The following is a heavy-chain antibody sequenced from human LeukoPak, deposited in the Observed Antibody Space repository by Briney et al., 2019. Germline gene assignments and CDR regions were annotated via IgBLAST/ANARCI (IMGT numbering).Heavy chain of an antibody. D-gene: IGHD6-13*01. Sequence: GASVKVSCKASGGTFSSYAISWVRQAPGQGLEWMGGIIPIFGTANYAQKFQGRVTITADKSTSTAYMELSSLRSEDTAVYYCARDVRLGYSSSWSHMDVWGQGTTVTVSS. J-gene: IGHJ6*02. CDR1: GGTFSSYA. V-gene: IGHV1-69*06. CDR3: ARDVRLGYSSSWSHMDV. CDR2: IIPIFGTA.